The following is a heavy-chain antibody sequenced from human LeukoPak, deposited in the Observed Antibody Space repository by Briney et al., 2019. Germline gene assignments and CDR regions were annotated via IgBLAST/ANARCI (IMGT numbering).Heavy chain of an antibody. Sequence: SETLSLTCTVSGGSISTYYWSWIRQPPGKGLEWIGYIYYSGSTTYNPSLESRVSMSVDTSKNQFSLKLSSVTAADTAMYYCVRRSRGYSYGPLDYRGQGTLVTVSS. J-gene: IGHJ4*02. CDR3: VRRSRGYSYGPLDY. CDR1: GGSISTYY. CDR2: IYYSGST. V-gene: IGHV4-59*08. D-gene: IGHD5-18*01.